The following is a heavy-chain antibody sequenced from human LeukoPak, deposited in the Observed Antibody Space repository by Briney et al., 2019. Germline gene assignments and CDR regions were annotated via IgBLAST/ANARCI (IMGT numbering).Heavy chain of an antibody. CDR3: ARDPGDRIDP. D-gene: IGHD3-10*01. J-gene: IGHJ5*02. CDR2: MYYSGST. CDR1: GGSISSSSYY. V-gene: IGHV4-39*07. Sequence: PSETLSLTCTVSGGSISSSSYYWGWIRQPPGKGLEGIGSMYYSGSTYYNPSLKSRVTISVDTSKNQFSLKLSSVTAADTAVYYCARDPGDRIDPWGQGTLVTVSS.